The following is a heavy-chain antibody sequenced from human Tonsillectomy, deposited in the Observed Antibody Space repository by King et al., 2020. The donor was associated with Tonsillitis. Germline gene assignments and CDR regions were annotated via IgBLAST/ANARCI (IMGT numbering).Heavy chain of an antibody. CDR2: INSDGSST. CDR3: ARSDYSKDAFDI. D-gene: IGHD4-11*01. Sequence: VQLVESGGGLVQPGGSLRLSCAASGFTFSSYWMHWVRQAPGKGLVWVSRINSDGSSTSYADSVKGRFTISRDNAKNTLYLQKNSLSAEDTAVYYCARSDYSKDAFDIWGQGTMVTVSS. V-gene: IGHV3-74*01. J-gene: IGHJ3*02. CDR1: GFTFSSYW.